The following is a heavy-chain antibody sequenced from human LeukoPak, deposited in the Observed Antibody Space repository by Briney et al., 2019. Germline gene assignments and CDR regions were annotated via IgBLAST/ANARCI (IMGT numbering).Heavy chain of an antibody. Sequence: ASVTVSCTASGYTLTDYYMHWVRQAPGQGLEWMGRINPNSGGTDYAQKFQGRVTMTRDTSISTVYMELSRLRSDDTAVYYCAGVGYYESSGYYEYWGQGTLVTVFS. J-gene: IGHJ4*02. D-gene: IGHD3-22*01. CDR2: INPNSGGT. V-gene: IGHV1-2*06. CDR1: GYTLTDYY. CDR3: AGVGYYESSGYYEY.